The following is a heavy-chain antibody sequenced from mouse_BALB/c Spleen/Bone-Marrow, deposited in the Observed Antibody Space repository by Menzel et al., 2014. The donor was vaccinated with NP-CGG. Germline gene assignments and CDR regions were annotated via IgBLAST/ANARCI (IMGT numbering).Heavy chain of an antibody. D-gene: IGHD1-1*02. CDR1: GYSFSSYT. J-gene: IGHJ2*01. Sequence: RKKTGANLAKPGASGRMSCKASGYSFSSYTVNWLKQRPGQGLEWIAHIVPSSAYSYYIQKFKDKATLTADKSSSTTYIQLNSRTSKYSAAYFYASEGTYGSCSVHFVFLGPATTITVSS. CDR3: ASEGTYGSCSVHFVF. CDR2: IVPSSAYS. V-gene: IGHV1-4*01.